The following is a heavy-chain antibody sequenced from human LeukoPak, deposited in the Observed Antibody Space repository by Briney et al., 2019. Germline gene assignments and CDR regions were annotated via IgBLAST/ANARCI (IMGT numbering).Heavy chain of an antibody. CDR3: ARLVGDSSGYYDYFDY. D-gene: IGHD3-22*01. J-gene: IGHJ4*02. Sequence: GESLKISCKGSGYSFTNYWIGWVRQMPGEGLEWMGIIYPGDSDTRYSPSFQGQVTISADKSISTAYLQWSSLKASDTAMYYCARLVGDSSGYYDYFDYWGQGTLVAVSS. V-gene: IGHV5-51*01. CDR1: GYSFTNYW. CDR2: IYPGDSDT.